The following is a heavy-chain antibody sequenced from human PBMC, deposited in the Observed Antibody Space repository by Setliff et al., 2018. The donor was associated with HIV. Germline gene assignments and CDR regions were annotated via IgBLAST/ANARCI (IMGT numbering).Heavy chain of an antibody. Sequence: SETLSLTCTVSGASISSHYWTWIRQPPGKGLEWIGNIHYTGSTNYNPSLKSRVTISGDSSKKQFSLVLSSVTAADTAVYYCARVPSSGWYGGHHDMDVWGKGATVTVSS. V-gene: IGHV4-59*11. CDR2: IHYTGST. CDR3: ARVPSSGWYGGHHDMDV. J-gene: IGHJ6*03. D-gene: IGHD6-19*01. CDR1: GASISSHY.